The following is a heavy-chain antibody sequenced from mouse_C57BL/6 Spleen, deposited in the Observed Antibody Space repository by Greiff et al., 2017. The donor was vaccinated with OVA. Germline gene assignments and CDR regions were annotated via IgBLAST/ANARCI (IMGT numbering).Heavy chain of an antibody. V-gene: IGHV1-64*01. CDR1: GYTFTSYW. CDR3: ARTRDMGIGY. D-gene: IGHD3-3*01. CDR2: IHPNSGST. J-gene: IGHJ2*01. Sequence: VQLQQSGAELVKPGASVKLSCKASGYTFTSYWMHWVKQRPGQGLEWIGMIHPNSGSTNYNEKFKSKATLTVDKSSSTAYMQLSSLTSEDSAVYYCARTRDMGIGYWGQGTTLTVSS.